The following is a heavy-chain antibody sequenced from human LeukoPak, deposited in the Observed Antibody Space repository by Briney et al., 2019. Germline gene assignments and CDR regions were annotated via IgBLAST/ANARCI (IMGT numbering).Heavy chain of an antibody. CDR2: INHSGST. Sequence: SETLSLTCAVYGGSFSGYYWSWIRQPPGKGLEWIGEINHSGSTNYNPSLKSRVTISVDTSKNQFSLKLSSVTAADTAVYYCARDRMTTVTTTRDNSALHYYYGMDVWGQGTTVTVSS. J-gene: IGHJ6*02. V-gene: IGHV4-34*01. CDR3: ARDRMTTVTTTRDNSALHYYYGMDV. D-gene: IGHD4-4*01. CDR1: GGSFSGYY.